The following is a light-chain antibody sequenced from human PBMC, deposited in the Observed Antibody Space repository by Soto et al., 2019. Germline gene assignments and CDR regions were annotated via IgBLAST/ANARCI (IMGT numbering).Light chain of an antibody. V-gene: IGKV3-15*01. CDR1: QSIANN. CDR2: GAS. Sequence: EIVLTQSPATLSVSPGEGATLSCWAGQSIANNLAWYQQRPGQAPRLLIYGASTRATGIPARFGGSGSGTYFTLTISSLQSEDFAFYYCQQSHDWPRTFGQGTKLEIK. CDR3: QQSHDWPRT. J-gene: IGKJ2*01.